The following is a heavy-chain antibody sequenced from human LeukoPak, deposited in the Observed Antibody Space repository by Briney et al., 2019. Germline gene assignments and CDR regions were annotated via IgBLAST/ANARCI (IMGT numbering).Heavy chain of an antibody. V-gene: IGHV3-23*01. CDR1: GFTFTSYG. Sequence: GGSLRLSCAASGFTFTSYGINWVRQAPGKGLEWVSGISGSGGATHYADSVKGRFTISRDNSKNTVFLQMNSLRAEDTAKYYCAKDHATYYDILTGYQSPTDFWGQGTLVTVSS. D-gene: IGHD3-9*01. J-gene: IGHJ4*02. CDR2: ISGSGGAT. CDR3: AKDHATYYDILTGYQSPTDF.